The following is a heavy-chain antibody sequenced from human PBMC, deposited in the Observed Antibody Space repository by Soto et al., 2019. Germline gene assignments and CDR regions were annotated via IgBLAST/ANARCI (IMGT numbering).Heavy chain of an antibody. J-gene: IGHJ4*02. Sequence: GGSLRLSCAASGFTFSSYGMHWVRQAPGKGLEWVAVIWYDGSNKYYADSVKGRFTISRDNSKNTLYLQMNSLRAEDTAVYYCARDRSHRVVVAATPSAFDYWGQGTLVTVSS. D-gene: IGHD2-15*01. CDR1: GFTFSSYG. CDR2: IWYDGSNK. V-gene: IGHV3-33*01. CDR3: ARDRSHRVVVAATPSAFDY.